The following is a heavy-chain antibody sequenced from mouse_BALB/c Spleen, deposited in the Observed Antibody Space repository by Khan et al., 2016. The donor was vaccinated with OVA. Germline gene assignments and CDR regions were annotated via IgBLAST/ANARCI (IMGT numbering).Heavy chain of an antibody. CDR1: GYSITSDYA. CDR2: ISYSGNT. V-gene: IGHV3-2*02. CDR3: ARVYGEDFDY. D-gene: IGHD1-1*01. Sequence: EVQLQESGPGLVKPSQSLSLTCTVTGYSITSDYAWNWIRQFPGNKLEWMGFISYSGNTNYTPSLKSRIPITRDTSKNQLFPQLYSVTTEDTATYYCARVYGEDFDYWGQGTTLTVSS. J-gene: IGHJ2*01.